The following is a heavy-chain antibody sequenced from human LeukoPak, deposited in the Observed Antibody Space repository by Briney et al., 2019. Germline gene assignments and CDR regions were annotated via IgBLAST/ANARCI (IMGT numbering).Heavy chain of an antibody. D-gene: IGHD5-24*01. CDR1: GFTFSSYN. CDR2: ISSSSSYI. Sequence: GGSLRLSCAASGFTFSSYNMNWVRQTPGKGLEWVSFISSSSSYIYYADSVKGRFTISRDNSKNTLYLQMNSLRAEDTAVYYCAKLHENGYNYLGWGQGTLVTVSS. J-gene: IGHJ4*02. CDR3: AKLHENGYNYLG. V-gene: IGHV3-21*01.